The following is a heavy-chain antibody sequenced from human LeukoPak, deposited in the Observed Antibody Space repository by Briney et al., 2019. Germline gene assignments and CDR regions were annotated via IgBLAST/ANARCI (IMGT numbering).Heavy chain of an antibody. CDR2: ISHSGST. V-gene: IGHV4-34*01. Sequence: PSETLSLTCAVYGGSFSAYYWSWIRQPPGKGLECIGEISHSGSTNYNPSLKSRVTISLDTSKNQFSLKLSSVTAADTAVYYCAGEAVSATPLPPDYWGQGTPVTVSS. D-gene: IGHD2-15*01. CDR3: AGEAVSATPLPPDY. J-gene: IGHJ4*02. CDR1: GGSFSAYY.